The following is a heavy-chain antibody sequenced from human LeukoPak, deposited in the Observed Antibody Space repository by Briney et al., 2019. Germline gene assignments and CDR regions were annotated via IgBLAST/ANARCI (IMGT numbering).Heavy chain of an antibody. V-gene: IGHV4-30-2*01. Sequence: SETLSLTCAVSGGSISSGGYSWSWIRQPPGKGLEWIGYIYHSGSTYYNPSLKSRVTISVDRSENQFSLKLSSVTAADTAVYYCARASQVVATIWGGYYFDYWGQGTLVTVSS. CDR2: IYHSGST. D-gene: IGHD5-12*01. CDR1: GGSISSGGYS. CDR3: ARASQVVATIWGGYYFDY. J-gene: IGHJ4*02.